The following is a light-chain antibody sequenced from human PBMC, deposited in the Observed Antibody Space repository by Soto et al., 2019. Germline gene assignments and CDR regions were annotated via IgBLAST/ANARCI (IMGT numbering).Light chain of an antibody. J-gene: IGKJ5*01. CDR3: HQYNNWPPIT. CDR2: GAS. V-gene: IGKV3-20*01. Sequence: EIVMTQSPATLSVSPAERATLSCRASQSVISSYLAWYQQKPGQAPRLVIYGASSRATGIPDRFSGSGSGTDFTLTITRLEPEDFAVYCCHQYNNWPPITFGQGTRLEIK. CDR1: QSVISSY.